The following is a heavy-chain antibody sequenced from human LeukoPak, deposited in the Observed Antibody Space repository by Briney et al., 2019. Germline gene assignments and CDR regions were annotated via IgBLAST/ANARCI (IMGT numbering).Heavy chain of an antibody. CDR2: IYYSGST. D-gene: IGHD6-13*01. J-gene: IGHJ1*01. V-gene: IGHV4-59*08. CDR3: ARHASSSWYPEEYFQH. Sequence: SETLSLTCTVSGGCISSYYWSWIRQPPGKGLEWIGYIYYSGSTNYNPSLTRRVTISVDTSKNQFSLKLSSVTAADTAVYYCARHASSSWYPEEYFQHWGQGTLVTVSS. CDR1: GGCISSYY.